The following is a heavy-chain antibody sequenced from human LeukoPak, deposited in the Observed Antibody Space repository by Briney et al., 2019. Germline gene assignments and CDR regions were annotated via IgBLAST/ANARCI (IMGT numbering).Heavy chain of an antibody. Sequence: EASVKVSCKASGYTFTSYYMHWVRQAPGQGLEWMGIINPSGGSTSYAQKFQGRDTMTRDTSTSTVYMELSSLRSEDTAVYYCARPGYCSGGSCYSDYWGQGTLVTVSS. CDR3: ARPGYCSGGSCYSDY. V-gene: IGHV1-46*03. D-gene: IGHD2-15*01. CDR1: GYTFTSYY. CDR2: INPSGGST. J-gene: IGHJ4*02.